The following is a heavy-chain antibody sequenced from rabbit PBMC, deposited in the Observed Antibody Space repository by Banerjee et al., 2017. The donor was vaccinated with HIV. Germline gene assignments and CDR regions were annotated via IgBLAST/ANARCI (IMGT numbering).Heavy chain of an antibody. CDR1: GVSFNNNNY. CDR3: ARDTGSSFSSYGMDL. Sequence: QSLEESGGDLVKPGASLTLTCTASGVSFNNNNYMCWVRQAPGKGLEWIACISAGSSGFTYFASWAKGRFTISKTSSTTVTLQMTSLTVADTATYFCARDTGSSFSSYGMDLWGPGTLVTVS. D-gene: IGHD8-1*01. J-gene: IGHJ6*01. CDR2: ISAGSSGFT. V-gene: IGHV1S40*01.